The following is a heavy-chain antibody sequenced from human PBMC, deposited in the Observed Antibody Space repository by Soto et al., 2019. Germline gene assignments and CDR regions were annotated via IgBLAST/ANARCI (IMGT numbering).Heavy chain of an antibody. Sequence: EVQLVESGGGLVQPGGSLRLSCAASGFTFSNSWMHWVRQTPGKGLVWVSRINGDGTTTNYADSVKGRFAISRDNAQNTLSLQMNSLRAEDTAVYYCARDQGTVGAATTMLYWSQGSLVTVSS. D-gene: IGHD4-17*01. J-gene: IGHJ4*02. CDR2: INGDGTTT. CDR1: GFTFSNSW. CDR3: ARDQGTVGAATTMLY. V-gene: IGHV3-74*01.